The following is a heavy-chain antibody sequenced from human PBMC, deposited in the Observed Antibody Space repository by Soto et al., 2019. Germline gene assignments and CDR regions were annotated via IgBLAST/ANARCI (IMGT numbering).Heavy chain of an antibody. CDR2: IYYSGST. CDR3: AREVFYDSSGFDY. J-gene: IGHJ4*02. V-gene: IGHV4-31*03. D-gene: IGHD3-22*01. Sequence: SQTLSPTSTVSAASISSGGSYWSWIRQHPGKGLEWIGHIYYSGSTYYNPSLKSRVTISVNTSKNQCCLKLSPVTAADSAVYYGAREVFYDSSGFDYWGQGTLVTVSS. CDR1: AASISSGGSY.